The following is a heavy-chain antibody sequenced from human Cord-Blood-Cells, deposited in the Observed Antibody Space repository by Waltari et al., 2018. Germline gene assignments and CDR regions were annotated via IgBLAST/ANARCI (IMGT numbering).Heavy chain of an antibody. CDR1: GYTFTGYY. CDR3: ARWEAGGVTGEKYGFDY. V-gene: IGHV1-2*02. CDR2: INPNSGGT. D-gene: IGHD7-27*01. J-gene: IGHJ4*02. Sequence: QVQLVQTGAEVKKPGASVKVSCKASGYTFTGYYMHRVRQAPGKGLEWMGWINPNSGGTNYAQKFQGRVTMTRDTSISTAYMELSRLRSDDTAVYYCARWEAGGVTGEKYGFDYWGQGTLVTVSS.